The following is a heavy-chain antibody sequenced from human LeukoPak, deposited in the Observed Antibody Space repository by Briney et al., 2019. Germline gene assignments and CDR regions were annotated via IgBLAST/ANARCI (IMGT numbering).Heavy chain of an antibody. CDR1: GGSISSYY. J-gene: IGHJ6*03. V-gene: IGHV4-4*07. CDR2: IYTSGST. Sequence: SETLSLTCTVSGGSISSYYWSWLRQPAGKGLEWIGRIYTSGSTNYNPSLKSRVTMSVDTSKNQFSLKLSSVTAADTAVYYWAREGWLSYYYYYMDVWGKGTTVTISS. CDR3: AREGWLSYYYYYMDV. D-gene: IGHD5-12*01.